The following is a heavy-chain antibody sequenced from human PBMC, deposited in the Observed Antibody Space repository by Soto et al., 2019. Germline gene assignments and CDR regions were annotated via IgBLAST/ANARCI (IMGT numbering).Heavy chain of an antibody. D-gene: IGHD3-3*01. Sequence: AAPVKVSCTASGYTFTSYGISWARQATGQGLEWMGWISAYNGNTNYAQKLQGRVTMTTDTSKNTLYLQMNSLRAEDTAVYYCAKARTIFGVALDYWGQGTLVTVPS. J-gene: IGHJ4*02. CDR2: ISAYNGNT. V-gene: IGHV1-18*01. CDR1: GYTFTSYG. CDR3: AKARTIFGVALDY.